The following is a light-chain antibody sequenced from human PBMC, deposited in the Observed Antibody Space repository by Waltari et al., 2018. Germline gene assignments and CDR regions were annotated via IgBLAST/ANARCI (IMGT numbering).Light chain of an antibody. CDR1: QSVLYSPSNKYY. J-gene: IGKJ4*01. CDR3: RQYLRTPLT. V-gene: IGKV4-1*01. Sequence: DIVMTQSPYSLAVSLGERATINCKSSQSVLYSPSNKYYVGWYQQKPGQPPKLLIYWAYSRESGVPDRFRGSGSGTDFTLTISGLQAEDVATYYCRQYLRTPLTFGGGTKVEIK. CDR2: WAY.